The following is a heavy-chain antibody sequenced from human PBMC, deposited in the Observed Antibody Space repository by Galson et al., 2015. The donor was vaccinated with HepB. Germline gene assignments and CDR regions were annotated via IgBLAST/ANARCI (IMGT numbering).Heavy chain of an antibody. CDR1: GFTFSSYS. CDR3: ARVGFSVPAAPGHYFDY. V-gene: IGHV3-21*01. J-gene: IGHJ4*02. CDR2: ISSSSSYI. D-gene: IGHD2-2*01. Sequence: SLRLSCAASGFTFSSYSMNWVRQAPGKGLEWVSSISSSSSYIYYADSVKGRFTISRDNAKNSLYLQMNSLRAEDTAVYYCARVGFSVPAAPGHYFDYWGQGTLVTVSS.